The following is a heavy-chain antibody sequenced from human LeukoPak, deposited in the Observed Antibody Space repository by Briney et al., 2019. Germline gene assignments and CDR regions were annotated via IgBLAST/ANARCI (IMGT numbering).Heavy chain of an antibody. CDR1: GGSISSYY. Sequence: SETLSLTCTVSGGSISSYYWSWIRQPPGKGLEWIGYIYYSGSTNYNPSLKSRVTISVDTSKNQSSLKLSSVTAADTAVYYCARDTEYSGWFDPWGQGTLVTVSS. D-gene: IGHD1-26*01. CDR3: ARDTEYSGWFDP. CDR2: IYYSGST. V-gene: IGHV4-59*01. J-gene: IGHJ5*02.